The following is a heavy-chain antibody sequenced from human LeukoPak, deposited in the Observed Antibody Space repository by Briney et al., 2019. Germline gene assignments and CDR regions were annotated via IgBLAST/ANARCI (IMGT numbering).Heavy chain of an antibody. CDR3: ARAPTRLIAGEYYYYGMDV. V-gene: IGHV1-69*13. Sequence: ASVKVSCKASGGTFSSYAISWVRQAPGQGLEWMGGIIPIFGTANYAQKLQGRVTITADEFTSTAYMELSSLRSEDTAVYYCARAPTRLIAGEYYYYGMDVWGQGTTVTVSS. CDR2: IIPIFGTA. CDR1: GGTFSSYA. D-gene: IGHD6-13*01. J-gene: IGHJ6*02.